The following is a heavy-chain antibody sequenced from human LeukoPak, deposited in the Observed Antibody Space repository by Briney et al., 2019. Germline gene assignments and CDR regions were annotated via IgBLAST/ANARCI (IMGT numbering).Heavy chain of an antibody. V-gene: IGHV3-30-3*02. CDR1: GFTFSSYA. CDR3: AKPRNAVYYGAFDI. D-gene: IGHD3-10*01. J-gene: IGHJ3*02. Sequence: GRSLRLSCAASGFTFSSYAMHWVRQAPGKGLEWVAVISYDGSNKYYADSVKGRFTISRDNSKNTLYLQMNSLRAEDTAVYYCAKPRNAVYYGAFDIWGQGTMVTVSS. CDR2: ISYDGSNK.